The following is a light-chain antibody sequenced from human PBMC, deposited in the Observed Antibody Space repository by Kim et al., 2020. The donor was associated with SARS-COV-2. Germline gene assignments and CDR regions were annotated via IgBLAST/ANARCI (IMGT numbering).Light chain of an antibody. V-gene: IGLV1-40*01. CDR1: HSNKGACYE. CDR3: QFYDRSLSGYV. Sequence: QRVTMCCTGIHSNKGACYESPWFQQLPGTAPKLLVFGNSHPPPGGPDRFSGSKSCTSASLAIIGLPAEDDADYYCQFYDRSLSGYVFGTGTKVTVL. J-gene: IGLJ1*01. CDR2: GNS.